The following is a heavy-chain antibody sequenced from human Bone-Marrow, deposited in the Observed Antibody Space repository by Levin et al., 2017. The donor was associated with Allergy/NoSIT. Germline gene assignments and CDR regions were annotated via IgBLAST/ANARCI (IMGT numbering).Heavy chain of an antibody. CDR2: IYYSGST. Sequence: PSETLSLTCTVSGASISSFYWSWIRQPPGKGLEWIGYIYYSGSTNYSPSLKSRVSMSADMSRNQVYLTMSSVTAADTAVYYCARHAVPAAMNGFDSWGQGTLVTVSS. CDR3: ARHAVPAAMNGFDS. V-gene: IGHV4-59*08. J-gene: IGHJ5*01. D-gene: IGHD2-2*01. CDR1: GASISSFY.